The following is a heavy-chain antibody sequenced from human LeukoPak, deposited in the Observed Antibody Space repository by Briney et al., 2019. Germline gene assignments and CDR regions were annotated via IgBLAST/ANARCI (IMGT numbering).Heavy chain of an antibody. J-gene: IGHJ4*02. V-gene: IGHV3-23*01. CDR3: ASLSGYSYGYLDY. CDR1: GFTFGSYA. CDR2: ISGSGGST. Sequence: GGSLRLSCAASGFTFGSYAMSWVRQAPGKGLEWVSAISGSGGSTYYADSVKGRFTISRDNSKNTLYLEMNSLRVEDTAVYYCASLSGYSYGYLDYWGQGTLVTVSS. D-gene: IGHD5-18*01.